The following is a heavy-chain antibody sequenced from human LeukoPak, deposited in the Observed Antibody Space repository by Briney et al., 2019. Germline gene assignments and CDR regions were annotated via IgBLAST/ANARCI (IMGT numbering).Heavy chain of an antibody. CDR3: TTGRVSNDAFDV. V-gene: IGHV3-15*01. Sequence: PGGSLRLSCAASGFNFGDAWMSWVRQAPGKGLEAVGRITSKKDGETADYAAPVKGRFIVSRDDPKSTLYLQMNSLKTEDTAVYYCTTGRVSNDAFDVWGQGTMVTVSS. CDR2: ITSKKDGETA. J-gene: IGHJ3*01. CDR1: GFNFGDAW. D-gene: IGHD6-13*01.